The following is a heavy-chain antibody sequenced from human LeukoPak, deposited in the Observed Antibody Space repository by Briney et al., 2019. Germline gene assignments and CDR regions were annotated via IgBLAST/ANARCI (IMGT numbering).Heavy chain of an antibody. CDR1: GYTFTGYY. D-gene: IGHD2-2*01. Sequence: ASVKVSCKASGYTFTGYYMHWVRQAPGQGLEWMGWINPNSGGTNYAQKFQGRVTMTRDTSISTAYMELSRPRSDDTAVYYCASGPIVVVPAASFDYWGQGTLVTVSS. CDR2: INPNSGGT. J-gene: IGHJ4*02. V-gene: IGHV1-2*02. CDR3: ASGPIVVVPAASFDY.